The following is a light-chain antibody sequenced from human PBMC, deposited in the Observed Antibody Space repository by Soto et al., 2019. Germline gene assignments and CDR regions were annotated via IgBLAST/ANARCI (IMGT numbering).Light chain of an antibody. J-gene: IGLJ1*01. CDR1: SSDVGGYNY. CDR3: TSYTSSSTLYV. CDR2: EVS. V-gene: IGLV2-14*01. Sequence: QSVLTQPASVSGSPGQPITISCTGTSSDVGGYNYVSWYQQHPGKAPKLMIFEVSNRPSGVSYRFSGSKSGNTASLTISGLQAEDDADYYCTSYTSSSTLYVFGSGTKVTVL.